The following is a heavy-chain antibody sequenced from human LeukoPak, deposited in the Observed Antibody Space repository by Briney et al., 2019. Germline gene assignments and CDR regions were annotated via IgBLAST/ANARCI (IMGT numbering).Heavy chain of an antibody. CDR3: ARIDTYYYDSSGYYSAFDI. CDR1: GFAFDNYG. CDR2: INWNGGST. D-gene: IGHD3-22*01. J-gene: IGHJ3*02. V-gene: IGHV3-20*04. Sequence: GGSLRLSCAASGFAFDNYGMSWVRQAPGKGLEWVSGINWNGGSTGYADSVKGRFTISRDNAKNSLYLQMNSLRAEDTALYYCARIDTYYYDSSGYYSAFDIWGQGTIVTVSS.